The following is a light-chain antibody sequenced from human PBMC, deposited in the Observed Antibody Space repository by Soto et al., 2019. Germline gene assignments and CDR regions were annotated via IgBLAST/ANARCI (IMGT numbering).Light chain of an antibody. V-gene: IGLV1-40*01. CDR3: LAWDDSLDGWV. Sequence: QSVLTQPPSVSGAPGQRVTISCTVSGSTFGAGSDVHWYQQVPGTAPKLLISYNTNRPSGVPDRFSGSKSGTSASLAISGLRSEDEGDYYCLAWDDSLDGWVFGGGTKLTVL. CDR2: YNT. CDR1: GSTFGAGSD. J-gene: IGLJ3*02.